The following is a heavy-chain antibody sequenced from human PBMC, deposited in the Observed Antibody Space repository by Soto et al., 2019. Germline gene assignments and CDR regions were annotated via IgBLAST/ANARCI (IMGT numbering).Heavy chain of an antibody. D-gene: IGHD4-17*01. CDR2: ISYDGSNK. Sequence: SGGSLRLSCAASGFTFSSYGMHWVRQAPGKGLEWVAVISYDGSNKYYADSVKGRFTISRDNSKNTLYLQMNSLRAEDTAVYYCAKSYGDYYAFDIWGQGTMVTVSS. CDR1: GFTFSSYG. V-gene: IGHV3-30*18. J-gene: IGHJ3*02. CDR3: AKSYGDYYAFDI.